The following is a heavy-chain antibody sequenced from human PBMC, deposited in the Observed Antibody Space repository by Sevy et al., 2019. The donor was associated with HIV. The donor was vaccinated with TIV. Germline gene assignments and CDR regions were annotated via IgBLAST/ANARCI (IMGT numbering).Heavy chain of an antibody. CDR1: GFMFSSYE. D-gene: IGHD4-17*01. CDR3: ARDLPPSATTVAHFDY. Sequence: GGSLRLSCTASGFMFSSYEMNWVRQAPGKGLEWISYISYSGSSTYYSDSVKGRFTISRDTAKNSLYLQMNSLRAEDTAVYYCARDLPPSATTVAHFDYWGQGTLVTYSS. J-gene: IGHJ4*02. V-gene: IGHV3-48*03. CDR2: ISYSGSST.